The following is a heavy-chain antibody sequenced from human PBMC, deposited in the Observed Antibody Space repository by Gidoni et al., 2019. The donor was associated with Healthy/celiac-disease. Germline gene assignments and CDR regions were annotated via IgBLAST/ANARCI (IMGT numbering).Heavy chain of an antibody. CDR1: VFSLSDHD. V-gene: IGHV3-11*01. J-gene: IGHJ4*02. Sequence: GLVKPGGSLRLSCAASVFSLSDHDMSWIGQVSGKGLEWVSYISSSGSTIYYADSVKGRFTISRDNAKNSLYLQMNSLRAEDTAVYYCARGRDYYGSGSYGLWGQGTLVTVSS. CDR3: ARGRDYYGSGSYGL. D-gene: IGHD3-10*01. CDR2: ISSSGSTI.